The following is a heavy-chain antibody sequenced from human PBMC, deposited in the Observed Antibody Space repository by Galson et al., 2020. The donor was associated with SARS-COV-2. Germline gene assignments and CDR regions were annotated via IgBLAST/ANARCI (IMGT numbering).Heavy chain of an antibody. CDR2: IYSGGST. CDR3: ARASGYYYGSGSYFTPRFAFDI. Sequence: GGSLRLSCAASGFTVSSNYMSWVRQAPGKGLEWVSFIYSGGSTYYADSVKGRFTISRDNSKNTLYLQMNSLRAEDTAVYYCARASGYYYGSGSYFTPRFAFDIWGQGTMVTVSS. D-gene: IGHD3-10*01. CDR1: GFTVSSNY. V-gene: IGHV3-53*01. J-gene: IGHJ3*02.